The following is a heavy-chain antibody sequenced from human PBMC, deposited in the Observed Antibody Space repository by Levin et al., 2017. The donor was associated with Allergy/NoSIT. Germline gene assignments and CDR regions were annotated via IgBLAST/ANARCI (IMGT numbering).Heavy chain of an antibody. CDR2: IKSKSDGGIT. V-gene: IGHV3-15*01. Sequence: GGSLRLSCSVSGITFSDAWMSWVRQAPGQGLEWVGRIKSKSDGGITEYAAPVKDRVTISRDDSTNSLYLHMNSLKIDDTAVYYCTPDLVLRFVQWQYWGQGSLVTVSS. CDR1: GITFSDAW. J-gene: IGHJ4*02. CDR3: TPDLVLRFVQWQY. D-gene: IGHD3-3*01.